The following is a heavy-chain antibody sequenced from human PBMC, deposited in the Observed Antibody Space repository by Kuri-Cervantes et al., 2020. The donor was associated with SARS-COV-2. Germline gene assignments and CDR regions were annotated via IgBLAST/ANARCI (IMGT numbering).Heavy chain of an antibody. D-gene: IGHD5-18*01. Sequence: SVKVSCKASGGTFSSYAISWVRQAPGQGLEWMGGIIPIFGTANYAQKFQGRVTITTDESTSTAYMELSSLRSEDTAVYYCATDSVFLRGYSYGYSIWGQGTLVTVSS. CDR3: ATDSVFLRGYSYGYSI. CDR1: GGTFSSYA. CDR2: IIPIFGTA. V-gene: IGHV1-69*05. J-gene: IGHJ4*02.